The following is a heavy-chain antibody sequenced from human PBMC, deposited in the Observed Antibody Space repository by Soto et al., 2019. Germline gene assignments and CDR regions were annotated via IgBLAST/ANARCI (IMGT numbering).Heavy chain of an antibody. V-gene: IGHV4-59*01. Sequence: SETLSLTCTVSGGSISGYYWSWIRQPPGKGLEWIGYMHYTGFSHYNPSLESRLTISVDRSKNQFTLQLTSVTVADTAVYYCATSYGTAGYTYGGQGTQVTV. D-gene: IGHD5-18*01. CDR1: GGSISGYY. CDR2: MHYTGFS. J-gene: IGHJ4*02. CDR3: ATSYGTAGYTY.